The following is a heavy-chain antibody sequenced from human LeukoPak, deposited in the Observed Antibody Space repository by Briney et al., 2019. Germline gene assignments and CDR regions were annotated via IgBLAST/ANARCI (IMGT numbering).Heavy chain of an antibody. D-gene: IGHD2-2*01. CDR3: AKDPRDIVVVPAAADYYYYGMDV. Sequence: GGSLRLSCAASGFTFSSYAMSWVRQAPGKGLEWVSAISGSGGSTYYADSVKGRFTISRDNSKNTLYLQMNSLRAEDTAVYYCAKDPRDIVVVPAAADYYYYGMDVWGQGTTVTVSS. J-gene: IGHJ6*02. CDR1: GFTFSSYA. V-gene: IGHV3-23*01. CDR2: ISGSGGST.